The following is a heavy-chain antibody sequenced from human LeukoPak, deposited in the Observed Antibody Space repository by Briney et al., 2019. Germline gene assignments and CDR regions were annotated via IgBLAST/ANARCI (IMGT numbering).Heavy chain of an antibody. CDR1: GGSISSSSYY. J-gene: IGHJ4*02. Sequence: SETLSLTCTVSGGSISSSSYYWGWIRQPPGKGLEWIGSIYYSGSTYYNPSLKSRVTISVDTSKNQFSLKLSSVTAADTAVYYCARHRPRSIYFDYWGQGTLVTVSS. V-gene: IGHV4-39*01. CDR3: ARHRPRSIYFDY. CDR2: IYYSGST. D-gene: IGHD6-6*01.